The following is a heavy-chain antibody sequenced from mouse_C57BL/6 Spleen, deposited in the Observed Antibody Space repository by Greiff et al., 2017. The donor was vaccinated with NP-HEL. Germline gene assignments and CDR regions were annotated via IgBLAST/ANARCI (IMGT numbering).Heavy chain of an antibody. J-gene: IGHJ4*01. CDR1: GFTFSDYG. D-gene: IGHD2-4*01. Sequence: EVKVEESGGGLVKPGGSLKLSCAASGFTFSDYGMHWVRQAPEKGLEWVAYISSGSSTIYSADTVKGRFTISRDNAKNTLFLQMTSLRSEDTAMYYCARRYDYDKGYAMDYWGQGTSVTVSS. V-gene: IGHV5-17*01. CDR3: ARRYDYDKGYAMDY. CDR2: ISSGSSTI.